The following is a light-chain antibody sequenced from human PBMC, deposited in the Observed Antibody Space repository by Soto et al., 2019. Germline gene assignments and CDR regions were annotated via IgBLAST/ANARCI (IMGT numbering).Light chain of an antibody. CDR3: SSYTSSSTLVV. Sequence: QSVLTQPASVSGSPGQSITISCTGTSSDVGGYNYVSWYQQHPGKAPKLMIYEVSNRPSGVSNRFSGSKSCNAASLTISGLQAEDEADYYCSSYTSSSTLVVFCGGTKVTVL. V-gene: IGLV2-14*01. J-gene: IGLJ2*01. CDR2: EVS. CDR1: SSDVGGYNY.